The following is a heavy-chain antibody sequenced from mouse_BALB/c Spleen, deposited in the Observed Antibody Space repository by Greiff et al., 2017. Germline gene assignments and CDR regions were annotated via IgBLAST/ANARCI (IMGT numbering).Heavy chain of an antibody. CDR1: GFTFSSFG. CDR2: ISSGSSTI. CDR3: ARDFYGFYAMDY. D-gene: IGHD1-1*02. J-gene: IGHJ4*01. V-gene: IGHV5-17*02. Sequence: EVKVVESGGGLVKPGGSLKLSCAASGFTFSSFGMHWVRQAPEKGLEWVAYISSGSSTIYYADTVKGRFTISRDNPKNTLFLQMTSLRSEDTAMYYCARDFYGFYAMDYWGQGTSVTVSS.